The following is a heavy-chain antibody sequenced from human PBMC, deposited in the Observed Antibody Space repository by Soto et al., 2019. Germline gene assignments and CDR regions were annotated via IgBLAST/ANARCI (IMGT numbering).Heavy chain of an antibody. CDR1: GFTFSSYG. D-gene: IGHD3-22*01. V-gene: IGHV3-30*18. Sequence: GGSLRLSCAASGFTFSSYGMHWVRQAPGKGLEWVAVISYDGSNKYYADSVKGRFTISRDNSKNTLYLQMNSLRAEDTAVYYCAKDVIYDSSGYHPPGWFDPWGQGTLVTVSS. J-gene: IGHJ5*02. CDR2: ISYDGSNK. CDR3: AKDVIYDSSGYHPPGWFDP.